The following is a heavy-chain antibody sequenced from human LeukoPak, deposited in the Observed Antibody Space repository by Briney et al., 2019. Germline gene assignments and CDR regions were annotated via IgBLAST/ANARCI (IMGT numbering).Heavy chain of an antibody. CDR3: AREKTACGGDCYDS. D-gene: IGHD2-21*01. CDR1: GFTFGRYE. V-gene: IGHV3-48*03. Sequence: GGSLRLSCAASGFTFGRYEMKSVRQAPGKGLEWVSYISISGTPIHYADSVKGRFTISRDDAKNSLFLQMNSLRAEDTAVYYCAREKTACGGDCYDSWGQGTLVTVSS. CDR2: ISISGTPI. J-gene: IGHJ4*02.